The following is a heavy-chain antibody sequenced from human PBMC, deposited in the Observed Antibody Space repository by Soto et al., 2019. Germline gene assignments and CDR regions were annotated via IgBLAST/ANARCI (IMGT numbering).Heavy chain of an antibody. CDR2: ISTYKGNT. CDR1: GYSFTSYG. Sequence: QVQLVQSGPEVKKPGASVKVSCKTSGYSFTSYGIAWVRQAPGQGLEWMGWISTYKGNTNYAQKFQGRVTMTTDTSTSTAYMELRSLRSDDTAVYYCATRSPAFDYWGQGTLVTVSS. J-gene: IGHJ4*02. V-gene: IGHV1-18*01. CDR3: ATRSPAFDY.